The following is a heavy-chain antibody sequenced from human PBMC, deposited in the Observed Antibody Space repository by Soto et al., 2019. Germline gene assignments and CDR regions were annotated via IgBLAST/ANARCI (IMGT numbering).Heavy chain of an antibody. CDR3: ASGIVVPGPDYYAMDV. D-gene: IGHD6-19*01. J-gene: IGHJ6*02. Sequence: TTLKTSGPPLVKPTQPLTLTCTAPGVSISTSAVRVGRIRQPPGKALEWLAVIYWDDDKRYSPTLKGTPTITKDNPKPQVVLSMTTVDPADTATHNGASGIVVPGPDYYAMDVWGQGTAVAVSS. V-gene: IGHV2-5*02. CDR1: GVSISTSAVR. CDR2: IYWDDDK.